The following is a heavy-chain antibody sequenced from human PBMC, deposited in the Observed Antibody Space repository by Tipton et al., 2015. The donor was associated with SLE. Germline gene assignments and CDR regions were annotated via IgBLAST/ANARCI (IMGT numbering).Heavy chain of an antibody. CDR1: GGSFSGYY. V-gene: IGHV4-59*12. Sequence: TLSLTCAVYGGSFSGYYWSWIRQPPGKGLEWIGYIYYSGSTNYNPSLKSRVTISVDTSKNQFSLKLSSVTAADTAVYYCAREGMGDSHFDIWGQGTTVTVSS. CDR2: IYYSGST. D-gene: IGHD2-21*01. CDR3: AREGMGDSHFDI. J-gene: IGHJ3*02.